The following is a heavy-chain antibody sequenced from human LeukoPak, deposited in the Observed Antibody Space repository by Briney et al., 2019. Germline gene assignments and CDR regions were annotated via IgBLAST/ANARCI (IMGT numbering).Heavy chain of an antibody. V-gene: IGHV4-34*01. Sequence: SETLSLTCAVYGGSFSGYYWSWIRQPPVKGLEWIGEINHSGSTNYNPSLKSRVTISVDTSKNQFSLKLSSVTAADTAVYYCARRTVRSIAARPNFDYWGQGTLVTVSS. D-gene: IGHD6-6*01. CDR3: ARRTVRSIAARPNFDY. CDR2: INHSGST. J-gene: IGHJ4*02. CDR1: GGSFSGYY.